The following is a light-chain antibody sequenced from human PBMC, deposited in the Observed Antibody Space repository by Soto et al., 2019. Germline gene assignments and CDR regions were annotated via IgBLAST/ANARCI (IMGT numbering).Light chain of an antibody. V-gene: IGKV2-28*01. CDR3: VQDLQSPFA. J-gene: IGKJ3*01. Sequence: DIVLTQSPLSLPVTPGEPASISCRSSQSLLHSDGRNYLDWYVHKPGQSPQLPIYLGSIRPSGVPDRFSGSGSGTDFTLRIRRVEAVYVGVYYCVQDLQSPFAFGPGTTVDIK. CDR2: LGS. CDR1: QSLLHSDGRNY.